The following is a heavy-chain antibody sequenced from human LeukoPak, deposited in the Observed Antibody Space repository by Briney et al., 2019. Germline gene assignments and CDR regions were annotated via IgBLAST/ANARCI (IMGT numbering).Heavy chain of an antibody. CDR3: ARELTRNYYFDY. Sequence: SETLSLTCTASGGSISSSGYYWGWIRQPPGKGLEWIASINYSGTTYYNPSLKSRVTISEDRSKNQFSLKLSSVTAADTAVYYCARELTRNYYFDYWGQGTLVTVSS. J-gene: IGHJ4*02. D-gene: IGHD1/OR15-1a*01. V-gene: IGHV4-39*02. CDR1: GGSISSSGYY. CDR2: INYSGTT.